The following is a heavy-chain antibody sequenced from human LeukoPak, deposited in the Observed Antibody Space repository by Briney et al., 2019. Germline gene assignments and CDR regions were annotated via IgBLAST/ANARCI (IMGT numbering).Heavy chain of an antibody. CDR3: ARDCGGGSCYVPYDAFDI. CDR2: ISSSRSTI. J-gene: IGHJ3*02. Sequence: GGALRLSCAASGFTFSSYSMNWVRQAPGKGLEWVSYISSSRSTIYYADSVKGRFTISRDNAKKSLYLQMNSMRAEDTAVYYCARDCGGGSCYVPYDAFDIWGQGKMVTVSS. V-gene: IGHV3-48*01. CDR1: GFTFSSYS. D-gene: IGHD2-15*01.